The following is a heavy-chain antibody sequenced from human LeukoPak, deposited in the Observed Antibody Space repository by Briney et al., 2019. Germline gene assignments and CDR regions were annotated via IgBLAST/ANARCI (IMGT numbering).Heavy chain of an antibody. V-gene: IGHV4-4*07. CDR2: IYTSGST. D-gene: IGHD6-13*01. Sequence: SETLSLTCTVSGGSISSYYWTWVRQPAGKGLEWIGRIYTSGSTNYSPSLKTRVTMSVDTSKNEFSLKLNSVTAADTAVYYCARESTLAGTARYLDFWGQGTLVSVSS. J-gene: IGHJ4*02. CDR3: ARESTLAGTARYLDF. CDR1: GGSISSYY.